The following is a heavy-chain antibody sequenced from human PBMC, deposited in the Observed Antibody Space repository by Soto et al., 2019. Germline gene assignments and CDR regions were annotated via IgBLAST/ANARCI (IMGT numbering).Heavy chain of an antibody. CDR3: AKDMAIVVVPAAHGFDY. J-gene: IGHJ4*02. D-gene: IGHD2-2*03. Sequence: HPGGPLRPPCAAPGFPFSSYALRWVRPAPRKGLEWVSAISGSGGSTYYADSVKGRFTISRDNSKNTLYLQMNSLRAEDTAVYYCAKDMAIVVVPAAHGFDYWGQGTLVTVSS. V-gene: IGHV3-23*01. CDR1: GFPFSSYA. CDR2: ISGSGGST.